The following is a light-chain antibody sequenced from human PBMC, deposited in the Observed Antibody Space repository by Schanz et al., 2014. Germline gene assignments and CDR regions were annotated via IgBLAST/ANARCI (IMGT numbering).Light chain of an antibody. J-gene: IGLJ1*01. Sequence: QSALTQPASVSGSAGQSITISCTGTSSDVGGYKYVSWYQQHPGKAPKVMIYEVSRRPSGVPDRFSGSKSGNTASLTISGLQADDEADYYCCSYTGSRTYVFGTGTKVTV. CDR2: EVS. V-gene: IGLV2-14*01. CDR1: SSDVGGYKY. CDR3: CSYTGSRTYV.